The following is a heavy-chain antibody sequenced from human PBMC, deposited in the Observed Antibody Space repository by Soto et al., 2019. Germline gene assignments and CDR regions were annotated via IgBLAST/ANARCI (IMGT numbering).Heavy chain of an antibody. J-gene: IGHJ6*02. D-gene: IGHD1-26*01. CDR2: IDPSDSYT. CDR1: GYSFTSYW. Sequence: PGESLKISCKGSGYSFTSYWISWVRQMPGKGLEWMGRIDPSDSYTNYSPSFQGHDTISADKSISTANLQWSSQKPTNKDKYNCARYYASTNYYYYGMDVWGQGTTVTVSS. V-gene: IGHV5-10-1*01. CDR3: ARYYASTNYYYYGMDV.